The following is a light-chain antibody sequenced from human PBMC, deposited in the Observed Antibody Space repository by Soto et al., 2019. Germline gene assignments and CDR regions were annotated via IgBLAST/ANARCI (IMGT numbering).Light chain of an antibody. J-gene: IGKJ2*01. V-gene: IGKV3-15*01. Sequence: EIVMTQSPATLSVSPGERATLSCRASQSISSELAWYQQKPGQPPRLLIYSASTRGTGVPARFTGSGSGSDFTLTISGLRSEDFAVYYCQPGHNWPLTFGQGTRLEI. CDR1: QSISSE. CDR3: QPGHNWPLT. CDR2: SAS.